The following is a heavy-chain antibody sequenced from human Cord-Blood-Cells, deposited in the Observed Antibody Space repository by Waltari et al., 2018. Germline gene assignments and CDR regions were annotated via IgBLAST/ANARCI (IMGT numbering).Heavy chain of an antibody. CDR3: ARGPRITILGVVTPRGLDY. CDR1: GGSFSGYS. Sequence: QVQLQQWGAGLLKPSATLSLTCAVYGGSFSGYSWSWIRQPPGKGLEWIGEINHSGRTNYNTYHKSRVTLAVDPSKNQFFLKLSSVTAADTAVYYCARGPRITILGVVTPRGLDYWGQGTLVTVSS. V-gene: IGHV4-34*01. CDR2: INHSGRT. D-gene: IGHD3-3*01. J-gene: IGHJ4*02.